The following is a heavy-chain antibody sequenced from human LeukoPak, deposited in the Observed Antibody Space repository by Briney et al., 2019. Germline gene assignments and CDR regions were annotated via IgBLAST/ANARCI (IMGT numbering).Heavy chain of an antibody. J-gene: IGHJ6*02. CDR1: GFTFSSYA. CDR2: ISYDGSNK. V-gene: IGHV3-30-3*01. CDR3: ARAAGDYSFNYYYYYGMDV. Sequence: GGSLRLSCAASGFTFSSYAMHWVRQAPGKGLEWVAVISYDGSNKYYADSVKGRFTISRDNSKNTLYLQMNSLRAEDTAVYYCARAAGDYSFNYYYYYGMDVWGQGPTVTVSS. D-gene: IGHD4-11*01.